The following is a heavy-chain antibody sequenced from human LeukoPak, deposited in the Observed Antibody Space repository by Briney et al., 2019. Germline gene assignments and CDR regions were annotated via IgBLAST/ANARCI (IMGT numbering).Heavy chain of an antibody. CDR1: GYSISSGYY. Sequence: SETLSLTCTVSGYSISSGYYWGWIRQPPGKGLEWIGSIYHSGSTYYNPSLKSRVTISVDTSKNQFSLKLSSVTAADTAVYYCARGIGGGDYDYWGQGTLVTVSS. J-gene: IGHJ4*02. CDR3: ARGIGGGDYDY. CDR2: IYHSGST. D-gene: IGHD4-17*01. V-gene: IGHV4-38-2*02.